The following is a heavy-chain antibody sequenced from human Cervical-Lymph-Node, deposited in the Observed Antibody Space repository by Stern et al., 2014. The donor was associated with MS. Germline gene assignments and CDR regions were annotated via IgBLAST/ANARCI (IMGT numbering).Heavy chain of an antibody. V-gene: IGHV4-59*01. CDR3: ARLTYYDSTGYVDY. CDR1: GASISSYY. CDR2: IYHSGFT. D-gene: IGHD3-22*01. J-gene: IGHJ4*02. Sequence: QVQLQESGPGLVKPSETLSLTCTVSGASISSYYWSWIRQSPGKGLEWIGYIYHSGFTKYNPSLKSRVTISVDTSKKQFSLKLSSVTAADTAVYYCARLTYYDSTGYVDYWGQGTLVTVSS.